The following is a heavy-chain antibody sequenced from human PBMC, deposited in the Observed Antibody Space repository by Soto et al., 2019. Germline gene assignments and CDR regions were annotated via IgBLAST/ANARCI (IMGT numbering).Heavy chain of an antibody. CDR3: AKDRLVLMVYAYVEGYYYYGMDV. CDR2: ISYDGSNK. J-gene: IGHJ6*01. D-gene: IGHD2-8*01. V-gene: IGHV3-30*18. Sequence: PGGSLRRSCAASGFTFSSYGMHWVRQAPGKGLEWVAVISYDGSNKYYADSVKGRFTISRDNSKNTLYLQMNSLRAEDTAVYYCAKDRLVLMVYAYVEGYYYYGMDVWGQGTTVTVSS. CDR1: GFTFSSYG.